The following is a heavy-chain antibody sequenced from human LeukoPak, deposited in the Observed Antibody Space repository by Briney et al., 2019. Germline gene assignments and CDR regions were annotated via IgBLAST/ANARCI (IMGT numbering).Heavy chain of an antibody. CDR2: IYYSGST. Sequence: SETLSLTCTVSGGSISSYYWSWIRQPPGKGLEWIGYIYYSGSTNYNPSLKSRVTISVDTSKNQFSLKLSSVTAADTAVYYCASGSGSYPFLWGQGTLVTLSS. J-gene: IGHJ4*02. CDR3: ASGSGSYPFL. CDR1: GGSISSYY. D-gene: IGHD1-26*01. V-gene: IGHV4-59*01.